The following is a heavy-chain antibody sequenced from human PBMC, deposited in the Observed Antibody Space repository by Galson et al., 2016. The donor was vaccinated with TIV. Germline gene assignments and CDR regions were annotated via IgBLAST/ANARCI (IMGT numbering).Heavy chain of an antibody. CDR1: RYMFSAHW. Sequence: QSGAEVKKPGESLIISCKASRYMFSAHWFGWVRQMPGKGPEWIGIMNPGDSETRYSPSFEGQVTISADNSISTAYLQWHSLKASDTAVYYCAKGKEYYEFWGQGTLVTVSS. CDR3: AKGKEYYEF. D-gene: IGHD3-16*01. J-gene: IGHJ4*02. CDR2: MNPGDSET. V-gene: IGHV5-51*03.